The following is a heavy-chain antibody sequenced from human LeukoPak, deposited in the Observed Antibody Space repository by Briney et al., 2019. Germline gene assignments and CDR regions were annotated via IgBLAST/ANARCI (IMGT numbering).Heavy chain of an antibody. J-gene: IGHJ4*02. CDR1: GGTFNNYI. D-gene: IGHD1-14*01. CDR3: AREPEGLTTESH. CDR2: IILILDIA. Sequence: ASVKVSCTTSGGTFNNYIISWVRQAPGQGREWVGTIILILDIANYAQKFQGRVAITADTSTSTAYMELSDLGSEDTAVYFCAREPEGLTTESHWGQGTLVTVSS. V-gene: IGHV1-69*04.